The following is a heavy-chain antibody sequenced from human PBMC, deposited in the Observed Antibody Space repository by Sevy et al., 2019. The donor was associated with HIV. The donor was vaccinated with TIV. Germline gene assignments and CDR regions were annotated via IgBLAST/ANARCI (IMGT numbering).Heavy chain of an antibody. J-gene: IGHJ4*02. CDR2: IKSKTDGGTT. CDR3: TRTTVVTIVAY. Sequence: GGSLRLSCAASGFTFSNAWMSWVRQAPGKGLEWVGRIKSKTDGGTTDYAEPVKGRFTISRDDSKNTLYLQMNSLKTEDTAVYYCTRTTVVTIVAYWGQGTLVTVSS. V-gene: IGHV3-15*01. CDR1: GFTFSNAW. D-gene: IGHD4-17*01.